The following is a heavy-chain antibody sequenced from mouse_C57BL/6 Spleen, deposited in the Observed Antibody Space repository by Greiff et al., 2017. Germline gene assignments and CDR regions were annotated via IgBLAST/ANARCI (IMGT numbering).Heavy chain of an antibody. V-gene: IGHV5-16*01. Sequence: DVQLVESEGGLVQPGSSMKLSCTASGFTFSDYYMAWVRQVPEKGLEWVANINYDGSSTYYLDSLKSRFIISRDNAKNILYLQMSSLKSEDTATYYCARALTGSYFDYWGQGTTLTVSS. CDR3: ARALTGSYFDY. CDR1: GFTFSDYY. CDR2: INYDGSST. J-gene: IGHJ2*01. D-gene: IGHD4-1*01.